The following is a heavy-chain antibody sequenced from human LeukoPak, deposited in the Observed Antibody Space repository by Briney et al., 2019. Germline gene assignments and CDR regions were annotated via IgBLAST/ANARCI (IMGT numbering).Heavy chain of an antibody. Sequence: ASVKVSCKASGYTFTSYGFSWVRQAPGQGLEWMGWISTYNGDTNYAQKLQGRVTMTTDTSTSTAYMELRSLGSDDTAVYYCARGDWSSSIDYWGQGTLVTVSS. D-gene: IGHD6-6*01. CDR1: GYTFTSYG. J-gene: IGHJ4*02. CDR3: ARGDWSSSIDY. CDR2: ISTYNGDT. V-gene: IGHV1-18*01.